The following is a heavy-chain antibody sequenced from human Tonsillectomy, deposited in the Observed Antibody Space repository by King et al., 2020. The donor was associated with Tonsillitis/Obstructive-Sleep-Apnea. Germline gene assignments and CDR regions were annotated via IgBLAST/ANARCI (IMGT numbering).Heavy chain of an antibody. D-gene: IGHD3-22*01. CDR1: GGTFISYA. CDR3: ARDLSEYYYICGYPTYGDY. V-gene: IGHV1-69*09. Sequence: QLVQSGAEVKKPGSSVKVSCKASGGTFISYAISWVRQAPGQGLEWMGRIIPILGIANYAQKFQGRVTITADKSTSTAYMELSSLRSEDTAVYYCARDLSEYYYICGYPTYGDYWGQGPLVTVSS. J-gene: IGHJ4*02. CDR2: IIPILGIA.